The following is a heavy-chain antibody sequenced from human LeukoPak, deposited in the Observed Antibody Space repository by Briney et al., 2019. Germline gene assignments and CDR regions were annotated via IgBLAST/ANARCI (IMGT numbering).Heavy chain of an antibody. D-gene: IGHD1-26*01. CDR1: NFTFSNAW. J-gene: IGHJ4*02. V-gene: IGHV3-23*01. CDR2: ISGSGAST. Sequence: GGSLRLSCAASNFTFSNAWMNWVRQAPGKGLEWISGISGSGASTYYADSVKGRFTISRDDSRNTLYLQMNSLRGDDTAVYYCAKDVGKWESLHFFDYWGQGTLVTVSS. CDR3: AKDVGKWESLHFFDY.